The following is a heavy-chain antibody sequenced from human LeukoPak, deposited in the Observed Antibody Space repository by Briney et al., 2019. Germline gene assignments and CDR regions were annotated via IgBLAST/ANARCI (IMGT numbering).Heavy chain of an antibody. D-gene: IGHD6-19*01. J-gene: IGHJ4*02. CDR2: IYYSGST. CDR1: GGSISSYY. V-gene: IGHV4-59*01. CDR3: ARDRDSGWYAYDY. Sequence: SETLSLTCTVSGGSISSYYWSWIRQPPGKGLEWIGYIYYSGSTNYNPSLKSRVTISVDTSKNQFSLKLSSVTAADTAVYHCARDRDSGWYAYDYWGQGTLVTVSS.